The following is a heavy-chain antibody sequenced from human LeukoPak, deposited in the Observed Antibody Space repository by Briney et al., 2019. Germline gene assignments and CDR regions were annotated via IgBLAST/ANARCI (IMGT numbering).Heavy chain of an antibody. D-gene: IGHD3-10*01. J-gene: IGHJ4*02. CDR3: AKPGSDRARGWGYFDS. CDR2: VSGIDGNT. CDR1: GYKFTDYG. Sequence: ASVKVSCKASGYKFTDYGVNWVRQAPGQGLEWMGWVSGIDGNTKYERNLQGRVTMTRDTSTSTAFMELRSLTAGDTAIYYCAKPGSDRARGWGYFDSWGKGTLVTVSS. V-gene: IGHV1-18*01.